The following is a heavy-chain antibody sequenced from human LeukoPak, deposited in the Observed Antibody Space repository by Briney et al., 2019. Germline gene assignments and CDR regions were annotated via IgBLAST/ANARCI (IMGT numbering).Heavy chain of an antibody. Sequence: GGSLRLSCAVSGFNFRDHWMDWVRQAPGKGLEWVGHIKTDGSETYYVDSLKGRFSISRDNTNNALYPQMNSLRVEDTAVYYCAKNNGWFHLAQWGQGTLVTVSS. J-gene: IGHJ4*02. CDR1: GFNFRDHW. V-gene: IGHV3-7*03. CDR3: AKNNGWFHLAQ. D-gene: IGHD6-19*01. CDR2: IKTDGSET.